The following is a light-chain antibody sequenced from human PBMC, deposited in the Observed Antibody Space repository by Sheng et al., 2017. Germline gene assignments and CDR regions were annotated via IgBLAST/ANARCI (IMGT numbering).Light chain of an antibody. Sequence: MTQSPATLSVSPGERATLSCRTSQSVTYNCLAWYQQKPGKAPKLLIYAASTLQSGVPSRFSGSGSGTDFTLTISCLQSEDFATYYCQQYYSYPRTFGQGT. J-gene: IGKJ1*01. CDR1: QSVTYN. CDR2: AAS. CDR3: QQYYSYPRT. V-gene: IGKV1-8*01.